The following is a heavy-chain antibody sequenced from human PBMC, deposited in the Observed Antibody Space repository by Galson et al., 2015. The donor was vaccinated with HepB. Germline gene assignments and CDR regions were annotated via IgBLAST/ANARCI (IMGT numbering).Heavy chain of an antibody. CDR1: GFTFSSYA. D-gene: IGHD5-12*01. V-gene: IGHV3-23*01. J-gene: IGHJ4*02. Sequence: SLRLSCAASGFTFSSYAMSWVRQAPGKGLEWVSAISGSGGSTYYADSVKGRFTISRDNSKNTLYLQMNSLRAEDTAVYYCAGLATIRGFGLRFDYWGQGTLVTVSS. CDR3: AGLATIRGFGLRFDY. CDR2: ISGSGGST.